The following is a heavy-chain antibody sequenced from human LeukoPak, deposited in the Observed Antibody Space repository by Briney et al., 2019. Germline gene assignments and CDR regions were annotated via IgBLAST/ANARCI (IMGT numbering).Heavy chain of an antibody. V-gene: IGHV1-18*01. D-gene: IGHD2-2*01. CDR3: ARSVGHDYYYMDV. Sequence: ASVTVSFNASAYTFTSYGISWVRQAPGQGLEWMGWISAYNGNTNYVQKFQGRVTMTTDTSTSTAYMELRSLRSDDAAVCYCARSVGHDYYYMDVWGKGTTVTVSS. J-gene: IGHJ6*03. CDR1: AYTFTSYG. CDR2: ISAYNGNT.